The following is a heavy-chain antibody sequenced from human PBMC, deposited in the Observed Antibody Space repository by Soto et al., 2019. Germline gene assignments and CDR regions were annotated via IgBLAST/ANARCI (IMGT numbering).Heavy chain of an antibody. J-gene: IGHJ5*02. CDR2: IYWDDDK. D-gene: IGHD4-17*01. Sequence: QITLKESGPTLVKPTQTLTLTCTFSGFSLTTSGVGVGWIRQPPGKALEWLALIYWDDDKRYSPALKIRLTFTMDTSKNPVVLTMTHMDPADTATYFCAHRTTTVTCWFDPWGQGTLVTVSS. CDR1: GFSLTTSGVG. CDR3: AHRTTTVTCWFDP. V-gene: IGHV2-5*02.